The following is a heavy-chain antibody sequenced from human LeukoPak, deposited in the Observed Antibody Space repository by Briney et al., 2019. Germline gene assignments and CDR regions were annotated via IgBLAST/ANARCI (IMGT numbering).Heavy chain of an antibody. Sequence: GSLRLSCAASGFTFSSYEMNWVRQAPGKGLEWVSYISGSGSIIYYADSVKGRFTVSRDNAKNSLYLHMNSLRAEDTAVYYCARDSIGLFEGGQGTLVTVSS. CDR2: ISGSGSII. J-gene: IGHJ4*02. CDR3: ARDSIGLFE. CDR1: GFTFSSYE. D-gene: IGHD3-3*01. V-gene: IGHV3-48*03.